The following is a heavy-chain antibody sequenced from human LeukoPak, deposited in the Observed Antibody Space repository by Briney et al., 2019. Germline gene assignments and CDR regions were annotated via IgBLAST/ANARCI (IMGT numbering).Heavy chain of an antibody. Sequence: PSETLSLTCTVSGDSISSSSYYWGWIRQPPGKGLEWIGSVYYSGSTYYNPSLKSRVTISVDTSKNQFSLKLSSVTAADTAVYYCARDITGSFDYWGQGNLVTVSS. J-gene: IGHJ4*02. CDR3: ARDITGSFDY. CDR1: GDSISSSSYY. CDR2: VYYSGST. D-gene: IGHD1-14*01. V-gene: IGHV4-39*07.